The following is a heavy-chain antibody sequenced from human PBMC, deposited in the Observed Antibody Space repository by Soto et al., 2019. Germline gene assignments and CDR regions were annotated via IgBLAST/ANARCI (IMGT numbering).Heavy chain of an antibody. CDR3: ASSAPTVTDYFDY. D-gene: IGHD4-17*01. Sequence: PSETLSLTCTVSGGSISSYYWSWIRQPPGKGLEWIGYIYYSGSTNYNPSLKSRVTISVDTSKNQFSLKLSSVTAADTAVYYCASSAPTVTDYFDYWGQGTLVTVSS. CDR2: IYYSGST. J-gene: IGHJ4*02. V-gene: IGHV4-59*01. CDR1: GGSISSYY.